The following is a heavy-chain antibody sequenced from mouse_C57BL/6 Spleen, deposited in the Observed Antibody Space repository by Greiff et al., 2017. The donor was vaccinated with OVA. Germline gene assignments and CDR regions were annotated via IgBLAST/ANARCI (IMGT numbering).Heavy chain of an antibody. V-gene: IGHV1-82*01. CDR3: ARTGDYYGSSHYWYFDV. Sequence: VQLQQSGPELVKPGASVKISCKASGYAFSSSWMNWVKQRPGKGLEWIGRIYPGDGDTNYNGKFKGKATLTADKSSSTAYMQLSSLTSEDSAVYFCARTGDYYGSSHYWYFDVWGTGTTVTVSS. J-gene: IGHJ1*03. CDR2: IYPGDGDT. CDR1: GYAFSSSW. D-gene: IGHD1-1*01.